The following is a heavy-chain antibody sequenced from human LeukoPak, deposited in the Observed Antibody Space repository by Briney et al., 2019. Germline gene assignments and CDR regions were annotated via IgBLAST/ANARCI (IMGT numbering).Heavy chain of an antibody. CDR1: GGSISSYY. CDR2: IYTSGST. Sequence: SETLSLTCTVSGGSISSYYWSWIRQPAGKGLEWIGRIYTSGSTNYNPSLKSRVTMSVDTSKNQFSLKLSSVTAADTAVYYCARDRVDTAMVLGFDHWGQGTLVTVSS. CDR3: ARDRVDTAMVLGFDH. D-gene: IGHD5-18*01. J-gene: IGHJ5*02. V-gene: IGHV4-4*07.